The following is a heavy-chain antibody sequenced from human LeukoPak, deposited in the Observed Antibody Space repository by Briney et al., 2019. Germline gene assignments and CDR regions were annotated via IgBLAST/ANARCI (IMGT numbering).Heavy chain of an antibody. D-gene: IGHD5-24*01. V-gene: IGHV1-69*13. CDR1: GGTFSSYA. CDR3: ARDSVEMATNDAFDI. J-gene: IGHJ3*02. CDR2: IIPIFGTA. Sequence: ASVKVSCKASGGTFSSYAISWVRQAPGQGLEWMGGIIPIFGTANYAQKFQGRVTITADESTSTAYMELSSLRSEDTAVYYCARDSVEMATNDAFDIWGQGTMVTVSS.